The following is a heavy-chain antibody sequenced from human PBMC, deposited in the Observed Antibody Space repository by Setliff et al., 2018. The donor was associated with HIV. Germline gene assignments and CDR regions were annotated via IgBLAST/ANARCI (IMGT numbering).Heavy chain of an antibody. CDR2: LHHSGTI. V-gene: IGHV4-38-2*01. CDR1: GYSISSGYY. CDR3: ARGVPLLPPNF. Sequence: SETLSLTCAVSGYSISSGYYWGWIRQPPGKGLEWIGTLHHSGTIYYNPSLKSRVTISLDTSKNQFSLRMTSTTAADTAIYYCARGVPLLPPNFWGQGTLVTISS. J-gene: IGHJ4*02. D-gene: IGHD2-15*01.